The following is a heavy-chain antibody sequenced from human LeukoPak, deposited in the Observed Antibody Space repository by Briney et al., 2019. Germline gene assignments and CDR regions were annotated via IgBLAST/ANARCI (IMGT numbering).Heavy chain of an antibody. CDR1: GLSFRDAW. J-gene: IGHJ4*02. CDR2: TIRGNGPA. Sequence: TGGSLRLSCAVSGLSFRDAWLCWVRQAPGKGLEWIGRTIRGNGPADYAAPVKGRFTISRDYSKDTMYLHMNSLKTEDTAVYYCTWMATVVTVDIWGQGTLVTVSS. V-gene: IGHV3-15*01. CDR3: TWMATVVTVDI. D-gene: IGHD4-23*01.